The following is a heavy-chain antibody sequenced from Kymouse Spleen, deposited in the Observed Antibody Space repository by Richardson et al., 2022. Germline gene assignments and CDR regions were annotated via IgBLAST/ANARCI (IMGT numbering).Heavy chain of an antibody. J-gene: IGHJ6*02. D-gene: IGHD1-26*01. V-gene: IGHV3-33*01. CDR3: AREEWELPHYYYYYGMDV. CDR1: GFTFSSYG. Sequence: QVQLVESGGGVVQPGRSLRLSCAASGFTFSSYGMHWVRQAPGKGLEWVAVIWYDGSNKYYADSVKGRFTISRDNSKNTLYLQMNSLRAEDTAVYYCAREEWELPHYYYYYGMDVWGQGTTVTVSS. CDR2: IWYDGSNK.